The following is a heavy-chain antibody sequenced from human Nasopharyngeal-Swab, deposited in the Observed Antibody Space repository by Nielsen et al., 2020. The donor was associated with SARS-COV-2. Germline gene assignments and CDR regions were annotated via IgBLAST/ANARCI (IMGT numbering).Heavy chain of an antibody. CDR2: IVVGSGNT. V-gene: IGHV1-58*02. J-gene: IGHJ6*02. D-gene: IGHD2-15*01. CDR1: GFTFTSSA. Sequence: SVKVSCKASGFTFTSSAMQWVRQARGQRLEWIGWIVVGSGNTNYAQKFQERVTITRDMSTSTAYMELSRLRSEDTAVYYCAADVVVVRGMDVWGQGTTVTVSS. CDR3: AADVVVVRGMDV.